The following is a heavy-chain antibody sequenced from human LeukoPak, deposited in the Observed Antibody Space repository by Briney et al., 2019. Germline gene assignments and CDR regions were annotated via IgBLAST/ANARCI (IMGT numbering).Heavy chain of an antibody. CDR3: ASAEDSSSWPNDAFDI. V-gene: IGHV1-69*13. Sequence: GASVKVSCKASGGTFSSYATSWVRQAPGQGLEWMGGIIPIFGTANYAQKFQGRVTITADESTSTAYMELSSLRSEDTAVYYCASAEDSSSWPNDAFDIWGQGTMVTVSS. CDR1: GGTFSSYA. D-gene: IGHD6-13*01. CDR2: IIPIFGTA. J-gene: IGHJ3*02.